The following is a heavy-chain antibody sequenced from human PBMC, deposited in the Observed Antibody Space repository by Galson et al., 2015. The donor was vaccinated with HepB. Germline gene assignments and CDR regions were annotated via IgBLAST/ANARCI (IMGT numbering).Heavy chain of an antibody. J-gene: IGHJ4*02. D-gene: IGHD1-26*01. V-gene: IGHV3-33*01. CDR3: ARESIVGATRD. CDR1: GFTFSSYG. Sequence: LRLSCAASGFTFSSYGMHWVRQAPGEGLEWVAVIWYDGSNKYYADSVKGRFTISRDNSKNTLYLQMNSLRAEDTAVYYCARESIVGATRDWGQGTLVTVSS. CDR2: IWYDGSNK.